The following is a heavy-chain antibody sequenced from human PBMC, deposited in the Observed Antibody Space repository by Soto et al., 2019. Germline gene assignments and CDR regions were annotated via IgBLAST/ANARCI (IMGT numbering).Heavy chain of an antibody. Sequence: QVQLVESGGGVVQPGRSLRLSCAASGFPFTTYGMHWVREGPGKGLEWVAVISYDGTNKYYADSVKGRFTISRDNSKKILYLQMNSRRPEDTALYYCVGGQYYFDYRGQGTLITVSS. D-gene: IGHD3-10*01. CDR2: ISYDGTNK. V-gene: IGHV3-30*03. CDR3: VGGQYYFDY. J-gene: IGHJ4*02. CDR1: GFPFTTYG.